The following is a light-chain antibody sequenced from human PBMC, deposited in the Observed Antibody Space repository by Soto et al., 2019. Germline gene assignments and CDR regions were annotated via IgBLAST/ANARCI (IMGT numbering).Light chain of an antibody. CDR1: QSVSSSY. V-gene: IGKV3-20*01. CDR2: GAS. J-gene: IGKJ1*01. Sequence: EIVLTQSPGTPSLSPGERATLSCRAGQSVSSSYLAWYQQKPGQAPRLLIYGASSRATGIPDRFSGSGSGTDFTLTISRLEPEDFAVYYCQQYGSSPRTFGQGTKVDIK. CDR3: QQYGSSPRT.